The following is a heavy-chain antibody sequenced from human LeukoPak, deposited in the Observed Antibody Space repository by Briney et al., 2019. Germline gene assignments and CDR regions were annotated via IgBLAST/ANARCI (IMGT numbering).Heavy chain of an antibody. D-gene: IGHD6-19*01. CDR3: ARGLIAVAGTNWFDP. V-gene: IGHV4-59*01. CDR2: IYYSGST. Sequence: SETLSLTCTVSGGSISNYYWNWIWQPPGKGLEWIEYIYYSGSTNYNPSLKSRVTISVDTSKNQFSLKLSSVTAADTAVYYCARGLIAVAGTNWFDPWGQGTLVTVSS. J-gene: IGHJ5*02. CDR1: GGSISNYY.